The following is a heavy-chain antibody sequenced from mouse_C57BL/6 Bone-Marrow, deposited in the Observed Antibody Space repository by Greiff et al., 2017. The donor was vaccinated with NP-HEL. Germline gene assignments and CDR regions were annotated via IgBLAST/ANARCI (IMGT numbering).Heavy chain of an antibody. CDR3: ARSGPGSSYVDWYFDV. Sequence: QVQLQQSGAELARPGASVKLSCKASGYTFTSYGISWVKQRTGQGLEWIGEIYPRSGNTYYNEKFKGKATLTADKSSSTAYMALRSLTSEDSAVYFCARSGPGSSYVDWYFDVWGTGTTVTVSS. D-gene: IGHD1-1*01. V-gene: IGHV1-81*01. J-gene: IGHJ1*03. CDR1: GYTFTSYG. CDR2: IYPRSGNT.